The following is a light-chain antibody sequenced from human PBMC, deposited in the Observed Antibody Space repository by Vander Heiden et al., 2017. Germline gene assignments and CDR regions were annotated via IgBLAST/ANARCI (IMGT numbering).Light chain of an antibody. V-gene: IGKV3-15*01. CDR1: QSVTSN. J-gene: IGKJ4*01. Sequence: EIVMTQSPATLSVSPGERATLSCRASQSVTSNLVWYQQKPGQAPRLLIYYASIRAPGIPARFSGSGSGTEFTLTISSRQSEDFAVYYCQQYNNWPPLTFGGGTKVEIK. CDR2: YAS. CDR3: QQYNNWPPLT.